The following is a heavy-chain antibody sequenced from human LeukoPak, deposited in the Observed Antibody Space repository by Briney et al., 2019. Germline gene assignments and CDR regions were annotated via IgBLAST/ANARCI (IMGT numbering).Heavy chain of an antibody. CDR2: IRTSSSAT. CDR3: ARGRVGALLHALDI. D-gene: IGHD1-26*01. V-gene: IGHV3-23*01. CDR1: GFTFGSYA. Sequence: GGSLRLSCAGSGFTFGSYAINWVRQAPGKGLEWVSAIRTSSSATYYADSVKGRFATSRDDSRSSVFLQMNSLRAEDTAVYYCARGRVGALLHALDIWGQGTLVAVSS. J-gene: IGHJ3*02.